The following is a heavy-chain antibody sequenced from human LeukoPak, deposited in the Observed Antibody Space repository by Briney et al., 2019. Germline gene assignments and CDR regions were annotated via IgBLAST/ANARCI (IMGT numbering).Heavy chain of an antibody. CDR3: AKGQWLVPWFDY. CDR2: TSWNSGSI. D-gene: IGHD6-19*01. V-gene: IGHV3-9*01. CDR1: GFTFDDYA. J-gene: IGHJ4*02. Sequence: PGRSLRLSCAASGFTFDDYAMHWVRQAPGKGLEWVSGTSWNSGSIGYADSVKGRFTISRDNAKNSLYLQMNSLRAEDTALYYCAKGQWLVPWFDYWGQGTLVTVSS.